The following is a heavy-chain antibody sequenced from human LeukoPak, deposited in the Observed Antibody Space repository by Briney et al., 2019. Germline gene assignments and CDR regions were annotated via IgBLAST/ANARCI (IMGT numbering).Heavy chain of an antibody. CDR2: IYYSGST. J-gene: IGHJ4*02. CDR1: GGSISGYF. V-gene: IGHV4-59*12. Sequence: SETLSLTCTVSGGSISGYFWSWIRQPPGKGLEWIGYIYYSGSTNYNPSLKSRVTISVDTSKNQFSLKLSSVTAADTAVYYCARAYYYDSLPTPYYFDYWGQGTLVTVSS. CDR3: ARAYYYDSLPTPYYFDY. D-gene: IGHD3-22*01.